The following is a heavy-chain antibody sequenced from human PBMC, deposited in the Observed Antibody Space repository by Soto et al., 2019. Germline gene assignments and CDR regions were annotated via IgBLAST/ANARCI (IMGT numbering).Heavy chain of an antibody. J-gene: IGHJ6*02. D-gene: IGHD2-21*01. CDR3: ARGNEIAYLHFCMDV. CDR2: ISSNGFST. Sequence: PGGSLRLFCAASGFTFTNYAFCWVRQAPGKGLEYVSAISSNGFSTYYADSVRGRFTISRDNSKNTVYLQMGSLRAEDTAVYYCARGNEIAYLHFCMDVWRRGTTVTAS. V-gene: IGHV3-64*02. CDR1: GFTFTNYA.